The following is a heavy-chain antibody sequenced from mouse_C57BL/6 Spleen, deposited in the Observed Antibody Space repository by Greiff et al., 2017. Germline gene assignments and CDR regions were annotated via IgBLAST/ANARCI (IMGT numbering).Heavy chain of an antibody. D-gene: IGHD2-4*01. CDR1: GYNFTSYW. CDR3: ARWDYDYFDY. J-gene: IGHJ2*01. Sequence: QVQLQQPGAELVKPGASVKLSCKASGYNFTSYWMHWVKQRPGQGLEWIGMIHPNSGSTNYNEKFKSKATLTVDTSSSTAYMQLSSLTSEDSAVYYCARWDYDYFDYWGQGTTLTVSS. V-gene: IGHV1-64*01. CDR2: IHPNSGST.